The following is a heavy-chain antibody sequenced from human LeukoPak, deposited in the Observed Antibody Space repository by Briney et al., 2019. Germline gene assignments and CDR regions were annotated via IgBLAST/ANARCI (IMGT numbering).Heavy chain of an antibody. CDR1: GFTFSRYA. V-gene: IGHV3-30*14. Sequence: GGSLRLSCTPSGFTFSRYAIHWARQAPGKGLEWVAVMSYDGTSKYYADAVMGRFTICRDNSQNTGYLQMNSPREEDRAVYYCARDRRDGNNLAYHFDYGGQGTLVTVSS. CDR3: ARDRRDGNNLAYHFDY. D-gene: IGHD5-24*01. J-gene: IGHJ4*02. CDR2: MSYDGTSK.